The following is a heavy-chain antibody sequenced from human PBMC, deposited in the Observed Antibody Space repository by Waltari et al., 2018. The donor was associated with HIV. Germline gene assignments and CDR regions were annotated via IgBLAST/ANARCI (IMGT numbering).Heavy chain of an antibody. CDR1: GFTFSSLW. Sequence: EVQLVESGGGLVKPGGSLRLSCAASGFTFSSLWMSWVRQVPGKGLEWVGRIKRKADGGTIDYVPPVKGRFTISRDDSKNTLYLQMNSLKTEDTAVYYCTTDSSHWGQGTLVT. J-gene: IGHJ4*02. V-gene: IGHV3-15*01. CDR2: IKRKADGGTI. CDR3: TTDSSH.